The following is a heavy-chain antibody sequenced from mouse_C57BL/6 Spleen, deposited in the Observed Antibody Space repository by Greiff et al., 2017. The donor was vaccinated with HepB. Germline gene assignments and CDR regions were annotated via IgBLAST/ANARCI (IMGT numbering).Heavy chain of an antibody. CDR2: IDPSDSYT. CDR3: ARDDGSHYAMDY. D-gene: IGHD2-3*01. CDR1: GYTFTSYW. J-gene: IGHJ4*01. Sequence: QVQLQQPGAELVKPGASVKLSCKASGYTFTSYWMQWVKQRPGQGLEWIGEIDPSDSYTNYNQKFKGKATLTVDTSSSTAYMQLSSLTSEDSAVYYCARDDGSHYAMDYWGQGTSVTVSS. V-gene: IGHV1-50*01.